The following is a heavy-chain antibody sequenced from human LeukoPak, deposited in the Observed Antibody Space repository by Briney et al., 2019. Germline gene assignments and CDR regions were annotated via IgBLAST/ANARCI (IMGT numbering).Heavy chain of an antibody. CDR2: IYYSGST. CDR3: ARLPRLGVASNWYFDL. Sequence: SETLSLTCTVSGGSISSSSYYWGWIRQPPGKGLEWIGSIYYSGSTYYNPSLKSRVTISVDTSKNQFSLKLSSVTAADTAVYYCARLPRLGVASNWYFDLWGRGTLVTVSS. V-gene: IGHV4-39*01. D-gene: IGHD3-3*01. J-gene: IGHJ2*01. CDR1: GGSISSSSYY.